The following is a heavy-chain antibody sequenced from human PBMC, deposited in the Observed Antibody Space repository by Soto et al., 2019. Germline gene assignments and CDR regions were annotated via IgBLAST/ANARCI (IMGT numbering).Heavy chain of an antibody. D-gene: IGHD3-3*01. V-gene: IGHV4-30-4*01. CDR1: GGSISSGDYY. Sequence: SETLSLTCTFSGGSISSGDYYWSWIRQPPGKGLEWIGYIYYSGSTYYNPSLKSRVTISVDTSKNQFSLKLSSVTAADTAVYYCARGKSGRFLEWLSIASDAFDIWGQGTMVTVSS. J-gene: IGHJ3*02. CDR3: ARGKSGRFLEWLSIASDAFDI. CDR2: IYYSGST.